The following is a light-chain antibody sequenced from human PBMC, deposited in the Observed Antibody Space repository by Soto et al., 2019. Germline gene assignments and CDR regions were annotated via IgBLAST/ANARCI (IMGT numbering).Light chain of an antibody. CDR2: AAS. V-gene: IGKV1-39*01. CDR3: QQSYSTPLS. J-gene: IGKJ4*01. Sequence: DIQMTQSPSSLSASVGERVTITCRASQSIASHLNWYQQKLGKAPKLLIYAASSLVSGVPSRFSGSGSGTDFTLTISSLQPEDAATYNCQQSYSTPLSFGGGPKVEIK. CDR1: QSIASH.